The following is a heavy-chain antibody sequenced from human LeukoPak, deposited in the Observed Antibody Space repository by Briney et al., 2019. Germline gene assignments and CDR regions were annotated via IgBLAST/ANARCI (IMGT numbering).Heavy chain of an antibody. D-gene: IGHD6-19*01. CDR3: AKAAEGSTIAVAGFFDY. CDR2: IRYDGSYT. CDR1: GFTFSSYD. Sequence: PGGSLRLSCEASGFTFSSYDMHWVRQAPGKGLEWVAFIRYDGSYTYYADSVKGRFTISRDNSKNTLYLQMNSLRAEDTAVYYCAKAAEGSTIAVAGFFDYWGQGTLVTVSS. V-gene: IGHV3-30*02. J-gene: IGHJ4*02.